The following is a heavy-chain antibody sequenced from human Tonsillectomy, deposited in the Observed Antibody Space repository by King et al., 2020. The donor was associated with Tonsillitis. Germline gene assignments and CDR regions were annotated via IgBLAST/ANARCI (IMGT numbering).Heavy chain of an antibody. CDR1: GFTFSSYA. CDR2: ISGSGGST. CDR3: AKVMYYYDSSGYYPYFDY. Sequence: VQLVESGGGLVQPGGSLRLSCAAPGFTFSSYAMSWVRQAPGKGLEWGSAISGSGGSTYYADSVKGRFTTSRDNSKNTLYLKMNSLRAEDTAVYYCAKVMYYYDSSGYYPYFDYWGQGTLVTVSS. D-gene: IGHD3-22*01. V-gene: IGHV3-23*04. J-gene: IGHJ4*02.